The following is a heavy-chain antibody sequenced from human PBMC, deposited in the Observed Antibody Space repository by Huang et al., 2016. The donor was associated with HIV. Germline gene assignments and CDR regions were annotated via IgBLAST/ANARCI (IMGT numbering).Heavy chain of an antibody. CDR2: ISQSGRR. Sequence: QVQLQQWGAGQLKPSETLSLTCAVYGGSFSGSHWTWIRQSPGKALEWIGDISQSGRRTDNPSRRSGLTISGDTSKNQFSLKVTSVTAADTAMYYCVRGYNYYDSGKVGVYYFDHWGQGTLVIVSS. D-gene: IGHD3-10*01. CDR1: GGSFSGSH. J-gene: IGHJ4*02. V-gene: IGHV4-34*02. CDR3: VRGYNYYDSGKVGVYYFDH.